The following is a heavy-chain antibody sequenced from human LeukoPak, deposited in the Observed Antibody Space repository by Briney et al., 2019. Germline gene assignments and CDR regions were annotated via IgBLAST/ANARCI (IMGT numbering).Heavy chain of an antibody. CDR1: GGSISSYY. J-gene: IGHJ6*03. V-gene: IGHV4-4*07. CDR3: ARAGVAGYDNSGYHKRNYFYMDV. CDR2: IYTSGST. Sequence: SETLSLTCTVSGGSISSYYWSWVRQPAGKGLEWIGRIYTSGSTNYNPSLKSRVTMSGDTSKNQLSLKLSSVTAADTAVYYCARAGVAGYDNSGYHKRNYFYMDVWGKGTTVTISS. D-gene: IGHD3-22*01.